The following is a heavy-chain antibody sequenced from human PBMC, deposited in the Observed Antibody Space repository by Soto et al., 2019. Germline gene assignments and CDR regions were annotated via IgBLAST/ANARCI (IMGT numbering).Heavy chain of an antibody. CDR1: NEPINSPSW. Sequence: QVQLQESGPGLVKPSETLSLTCVVSNEPINSPSWWSWVRQTPGKGLEWIAEVYHSGATHYNSSLRSRATISVDRSKNQFSLTLASVTAADTAVYYCARGGAVPATLLGSRSPFDSWGQGARVIVSS. J-gene: IGHJ4*02. CDR2: VYHSGAT. CDR3: ARGGAVPATLLGSRSPFDS. V-gene: IGHV4-4*02. D-gene: IGHD2-15*01.